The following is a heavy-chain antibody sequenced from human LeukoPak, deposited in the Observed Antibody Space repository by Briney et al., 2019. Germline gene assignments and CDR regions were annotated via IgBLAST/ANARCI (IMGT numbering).Heavy chain of an antibody. CDR1: GYTFTAYY. CDR3: ARDGLDVTARCDY. D-gene: IGHD2-21*02. V-gene: IGHV1-2*02. Sequence: ASVTVSSKASGYTFTAYYMHWVRHAPGQGLEWMGWINPNSGGTNYAQKIEGRVTMTRETSISTADMELSRLRSDDTDVYYCARDGLDVTARCDYWGQGTLVTVSS. CDR2: INPNSGGT. J-gene: IGHJ4*02.